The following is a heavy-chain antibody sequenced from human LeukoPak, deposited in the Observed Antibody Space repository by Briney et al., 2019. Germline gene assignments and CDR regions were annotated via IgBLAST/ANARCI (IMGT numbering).Heavy chain of an antibody. Sequence: ASVKVSCKASGYSFTRYFIHWVRQAPGQGLEWMGIIIPSDGSTSYAQKFQGRVTMTRDTSTSTVYMELSSLRSEDTAVYYCARGKVVTMVRGVIITYFDYWGQGTLVTVAS. CDR2: IIPSDGST. CDR3: ARGKVVTMVRGVIITYFDY. V-gene: IGHV1-46*01. D-gene: IGHD3-10*01. J-gene: IGHJ4*02. CDR1: GYSFTRYF.